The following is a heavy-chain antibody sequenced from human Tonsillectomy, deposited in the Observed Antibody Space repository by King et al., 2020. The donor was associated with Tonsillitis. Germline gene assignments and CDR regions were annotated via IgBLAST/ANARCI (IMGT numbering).Heavy chain of an antibody. Sequence: VQLVESGGVVVQPGGSLRLSCAASGFTFGDYMMHWVRQAPGKGLEWGSLINWNGGDTYYADSVKGRFTISRDNSQNSLYLQMNSLRTEDTALYYCAKDKGGWKGFDYWGQGTLVTVSS. V-gene: IGHV3-43*01. CDR3: AKDKGGWKGFDY. CDR2: INWNGGDT. CDR1: GFTFGDYM. J-gene: IGHJ4*02. D-gene: IGHD1-1*01.